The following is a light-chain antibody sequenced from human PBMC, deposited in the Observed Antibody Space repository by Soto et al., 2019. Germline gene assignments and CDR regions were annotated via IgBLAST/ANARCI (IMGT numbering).Light chain of an antibody. V-gene: IGKV3-20*01. J-gene: IGKJ4*01. Sequence: EIVLTQSPGTLSLSPGERATLSCRASQSVSSNYLAWYQQKPGQAPRLLIYGASSRATGIPGRFSGSGSGTDFTLTISRLEPEDFVVYYCQQYGSSPPLTFGGGTKVDIK. CDR3: QQYGSSPPLT. CDR1: QSVSSNY. CDR2: GAS.